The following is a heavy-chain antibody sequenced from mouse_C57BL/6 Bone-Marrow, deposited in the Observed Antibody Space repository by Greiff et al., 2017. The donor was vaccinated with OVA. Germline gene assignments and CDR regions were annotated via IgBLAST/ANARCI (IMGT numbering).Heavy chain of an antibody. CDR1: GYTFTSYW. D-gene: IGHD1-1*01. CDR3: ARMDYYGSSYVFAC. V-gene: IGHV1-64*01. J-gene: IGHJ3*01. Sequence: QVQLQQPGAELVKPGASVKLSCKASGYTFTSYWMHWVKQRPGQGLEWIGMIHPNSGSTNYNEKFKSKATLTVDKSSSTAYMQLSSLTSEDSAVYYCARMDYYGSSYVFACWGQGTLVTVSA. CDR2: IHPNSGST.